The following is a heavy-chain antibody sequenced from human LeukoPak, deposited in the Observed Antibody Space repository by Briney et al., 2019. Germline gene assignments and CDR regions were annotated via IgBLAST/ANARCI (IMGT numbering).Heavy chain of an antibody. D-gene: IGHD4-17*01. Sequence: GGSLRLSCAASGLIFHNYALVWVRRAPGKGPEWVSAILGGGGTFYADAVKGRSTISRDNSKNTLYLQMNSLRAEDTATYYCGQDPNGNYIGSFDFWGRGTIVTVSS. J-gene: IGHJ3*01. CDR3: GQDPNGNYIGSFDF. V-gene: IGHV3-23*01. CDR2: ILGGGGT. CDR1: GLIFHNYA.